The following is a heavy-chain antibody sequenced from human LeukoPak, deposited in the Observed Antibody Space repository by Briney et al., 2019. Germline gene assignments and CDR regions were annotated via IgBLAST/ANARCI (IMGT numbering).Heavy chain of an antibody. V-gene: IGHV4-59*01. CDR2: IYYSGST. D-gene: IGHD3-3*01. CDR1: GGSISSYY. CDR3: ARARVSYDFWGGYHY. Sequence: SETLSLTCTVSGGSISSYYWSWIRQPPGKGLEWIGYIYYSGSTNYNPSLKSRVTISVDTSKNQFSLKLSSVTAADTAVYYCARARVSYDFWGGYHYWGQGTLATVSS. J-gene: IGHJ4*02.